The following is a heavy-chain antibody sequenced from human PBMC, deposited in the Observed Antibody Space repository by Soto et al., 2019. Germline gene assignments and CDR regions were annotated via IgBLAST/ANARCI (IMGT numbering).Heavy chain of an antibody. CDR1: GFTFTSYW. V-gene: IGHV3-7*01. CDR3: ARDKNYDFWSGYQGSNFDY. Sequence: GGSLRLSCVASGFTFTSYWMSWVRQAPGKGLEWVANIKQDGSEKFYVDSVKGRFTISRDNAKNSLYLQMNSLRAEDTAVYYCARDKNYDFWSGYQGSNFDYWGQGTLVTVSS. J-gene: IGHJ4*02. D-gene: IGHD3-3*01. CDR2: IKQDGSEK.